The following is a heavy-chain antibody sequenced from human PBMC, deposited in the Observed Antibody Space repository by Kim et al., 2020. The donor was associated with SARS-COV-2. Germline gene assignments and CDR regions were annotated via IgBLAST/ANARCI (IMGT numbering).Heavy chain of an antibody. CDR2: IYPGDSDT. CDR3: ASSLDYSSSWYQTFDY. CDR1: GYSFTSYW. D-gene: IGHD6-13*01. J-gene: IGHJ4*02. Sequence: GESLKISCKGSGYSFTSYWIGWVRQMPGKGLEWMGIIYPGDSDTRYSPSFQGQVTISADKSISTAYLQWSSLKASDTAMYYCASSLDYSSSWYQTFDYWGQGTLVTVSS. V-gene: IGHV5-51*01.